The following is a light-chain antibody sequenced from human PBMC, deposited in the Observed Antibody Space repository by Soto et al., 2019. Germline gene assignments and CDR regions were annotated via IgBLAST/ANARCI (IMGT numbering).Light chain of an antibody. J-gene: IGKJ5*01. V-gene: IGKV3-11*01. CDR1: QSVSSSY. Sequence: IVLTQSPGTLSLSPGERATLSCRASQSVSSSYLAWYQQKPGQAPRLLIYDASNRATGIPARFSGSGSGTDFTLTITSLEPEDFAVYYCQHRSIWPVSFGQGTRLEL. CDR2: DAS. CDR3: QHRSIWPVS.